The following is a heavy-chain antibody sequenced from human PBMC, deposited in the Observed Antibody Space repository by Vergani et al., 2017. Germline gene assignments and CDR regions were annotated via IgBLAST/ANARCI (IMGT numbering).Heavy chain of an antibody. D-gene: IGHD3-10*01. CDR2: IHHSGDT. CDR1: DSSIMTNPY. V-gene: IGHV4-38-2*01. J-gene: IGHJ6*01. Sequence: QVQLQESGPGLVKPSETLTLTCDVSDSSIMTNPYWGWFRQSPGKGLEWIGCIHHSGDTHYNTSLKSRVSISIVSSSKFSLSLTSVTAADTAIYYCARHRGAGGFFPSSYFYGMDVWLHGTTVTDSS. CDR3: ARHRGAGGFFPSSYFYGMDV.